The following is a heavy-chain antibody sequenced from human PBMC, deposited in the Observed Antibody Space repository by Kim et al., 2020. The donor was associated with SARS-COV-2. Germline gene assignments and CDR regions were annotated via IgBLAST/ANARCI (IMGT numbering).Heavy chain of an antibody. D-gene: IGHD3-9*01. J-gene: IGHJ6*02. CDR1: GFTFSSYA. CDR3: ARDLRYYDLLTGYLHELDKPRDYDYGVDG. CDR2: ISYDGSNK. V-gene: IGHV3-30-3*01. Sequence: GGSLRLSCAASGFTFSSYAMHWVRQAPGKGLEWVAVISYDGSNKYYADSVKGRFTISRDNSKNTLYLQMNSLRAEDTAVYYCARDLRYYDLLTGYLHELDKPRDYDYGVDGWGQGTTVTVSS.